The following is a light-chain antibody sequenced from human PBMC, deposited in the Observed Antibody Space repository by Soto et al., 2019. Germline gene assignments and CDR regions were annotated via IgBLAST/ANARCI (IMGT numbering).Light chain of an antibody. CDR3: QSYDSSLSGYV. CDR1: SSNIGAGYD. V-gene: IGLV1-40*01. CDR2: GNS. J-gene: IGLJ1*01. Sequence: QSVLTQPPSVSGAPGQRVTISCTGSSSNIGAGYDVHWYQQLPGTAPKLLMYGNSNRHSGVPDRFSGSKSGTSASLAITGLQAEDEADYYCQSYDSSLSGYVFGTGTKVTVL.